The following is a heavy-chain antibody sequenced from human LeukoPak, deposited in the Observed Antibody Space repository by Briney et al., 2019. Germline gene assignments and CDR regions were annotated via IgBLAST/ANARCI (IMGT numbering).Heavy chain of an antibody. CDR2: INPNSGDT. CDR1: GYTFTGYY. J-gene: IGHJ4*02. V-gene: IGHV1-2*02. Sequence: ASVKVSCKASGYTFTGYYMHWVRQAPGQGLEWVGWINPNSGDTNYAQKFQGRVTMTRDTSISTVYMELSRLRSDDTAVYYCARSSLFGQLFADYWGQGTLVTVSS. CDR3: ARSSLFGQLFADY. D-gene: IGHD3-10*02.